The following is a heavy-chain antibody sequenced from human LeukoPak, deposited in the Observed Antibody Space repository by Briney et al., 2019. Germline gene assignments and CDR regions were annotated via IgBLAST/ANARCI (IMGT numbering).Heavy chain of an antibody. D-gene: IGHD3-16*01. Sequence: GGSLRLSCAASGFTFSSYSMNWVRQAPGKGLEWVSSISSSSSYIYYADSVKGRFTISRDNAKNSLYLLMNSLRAEDTAVYYCAREVHPEGYNYDLVLDYWGQGTLVTVSS. V-gene: IGHV3-21*01. CDR3: AREVHPEGYNYDLVLDY. J-gene: IGHJ4*02. CDR2: ISSSSSYI. CDR1: GFTFSSYS.